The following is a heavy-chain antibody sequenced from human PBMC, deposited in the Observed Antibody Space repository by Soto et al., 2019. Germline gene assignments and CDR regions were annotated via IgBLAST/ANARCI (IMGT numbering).Heavy chain of an antibody. CDR2: INAGNGNA. J-gene: IGHJ4*02. CDR3: ARDPTGTTIRTHLFDY. Sequence: ASVKVSCKASGYTFTSYAMHWVRQAPGQRLEWMGWINAGNGNAKYSQKFQGRVTITRDTSASTAYMELSSLRSEDTAVYYCARDPTGTTIRTHLFDYWGQGTLVTVSS. CDR1: GYTFTSYA. D-gene: IGHD1-7*01. V-gene: IGHV1-3*01.